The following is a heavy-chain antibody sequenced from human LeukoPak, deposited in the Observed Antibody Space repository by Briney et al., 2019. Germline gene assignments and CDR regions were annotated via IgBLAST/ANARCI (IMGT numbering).Heavy chain of an antibody. CDR2: IKQDGSEK. J-gene: IGHJ6*03. V-gene: IGHV3-7*01. Sequence: GGSLRLSCAASGFTFSSYWMSWVRQAPGKGLEWVANIKQDGSEKYYVDSVKGRFTISRDNAKNSLYLQMSSLRAEDTAVYYCARDRRHSSWYDFYYYYYMDVWGKGTTVTISS. D-gene: IGHD6-13*01. CDR3: ARDRRHSSWYDFYYYYYMDV. CDR1: GFTFSSYW.